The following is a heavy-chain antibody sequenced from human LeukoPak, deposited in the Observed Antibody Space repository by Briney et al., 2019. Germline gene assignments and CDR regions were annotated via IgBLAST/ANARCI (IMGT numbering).Heavy chain of an antibody. CDR2: IYYSGST. Sequence: PSETLSHTCTVSGGSISSYYWSWIRQPPGKGLEWIGYIYYSGSTNYNSSLKSRVTISVDTSKNQFSLKLSSVTAADTAVYYCARIAYCGGDCYYADYWGQGTLVTVSS. D-gene: IGHD2-21*02. CDR1: GGSISSYY. J-gene: IGHJ4*02. V-gene: IGHV4-59*08. CDR3: ARIAYCGGDCYYADY.